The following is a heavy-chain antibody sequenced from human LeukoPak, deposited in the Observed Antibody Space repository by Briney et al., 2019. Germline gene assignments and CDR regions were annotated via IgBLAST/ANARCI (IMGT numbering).Heavy chain of an antibody. CDR1: GFFFRDYG. J-gene: IGHJ4*02. Sequence: GGSLRLSCAASGFFFRDYGMQWVRQSPGKGLEWVAFIRFDGRVKYYPDSAKGRFTISRDNAKNSLYLQMNSLRAEDTAVYYCARDMYYDSSGYYGVAYWGQGTLVTVSS. D-gene: IGHD3-22*01. V-gene: IGHV3-30*02. CDR2: IRFDGRVK. CDR3: ARDMYYDSSGYYGVAY.